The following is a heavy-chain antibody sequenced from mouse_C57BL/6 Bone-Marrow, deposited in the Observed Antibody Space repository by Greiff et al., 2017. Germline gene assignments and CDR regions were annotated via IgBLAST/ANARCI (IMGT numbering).Heavy chain of an antibody. J-gene: IGHJ2*01. CDR2: IDPENGDT. D-gene: IGHD2-4*01. CDR3: ATLYYEGY. Sequence: EVKLVESGAELVRPGASVKLSCTASGFNIKDDYMHWVKQRPEQGLEWIGWIDPENGDTEYASKFQGKATITADTSSNTAYLQLSSLTAEDTAVYYCATLYYEGYWGQGTTLTGSA. CDR1: GFNIKDDY. V-gene: IGHV14-4*01.